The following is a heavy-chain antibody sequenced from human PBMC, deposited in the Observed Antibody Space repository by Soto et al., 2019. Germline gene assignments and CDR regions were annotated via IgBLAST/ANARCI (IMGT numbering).Heavy chain of an antibody. V-gene: IGHV3-23*04. CDR2: ISGSGGST. Sequence: EVQLVESGGGLVQPGGSLRLSCAASGFTFSSYAMNWVRQAPGKGMEWVSVISGSGGSTYYADSVKGRFTISIENSKNTLYLQLNSLRAEYTAVYYCARRGSGSYSDYWRQGPLVTLYS. D-gene: IGHD1-26*01. J-gene: IGHJ4*02. CDR1: GFTFSSYA. CDR3: ARRGSGSYSDY.